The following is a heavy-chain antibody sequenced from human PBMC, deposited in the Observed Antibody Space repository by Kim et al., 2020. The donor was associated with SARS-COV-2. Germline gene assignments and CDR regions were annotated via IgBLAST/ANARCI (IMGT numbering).Heavy chain of an antibody. J-gene: IGHJ6*02. CDR1: GGSISSSSYY. CDR2: IYYSGST. Sequence: SETLSLTCTVSGGSISSSSYYWGWIRQPPGKGLEWIGSIYYSGSTYYNPSLKSRVTISVDTSKNQFSLKLSSVTAADTAVYYCARVEVTTEWGGARYYDFWSGLFYYGMDVWGQGTTVTVSS. D-gene: IGHD3-3*01. CDR3: ARVEVTTEWGGARYYDFWSGLFYYGMDV. V-gene: IGHV4-39*01.